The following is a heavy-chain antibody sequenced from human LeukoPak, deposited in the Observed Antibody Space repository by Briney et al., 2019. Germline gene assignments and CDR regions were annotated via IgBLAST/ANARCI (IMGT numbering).Heavy chain of an antibody. D-gene: IGHD3-9*01. CDR3: AREAVVRYPDY. V-gene: IGHV1-18*01. CDR2: ISAYNGNT. Sequence: ASVKVSCKASGYTFTSYGISWVRQAPGQGLEWMGWISAYNGNTNYAQKLQGRVTMATDTSTSSAYMELRSLRSDDTAVYYCAREAVVRYPDYWGQGTLVTVSS. CDR1: GYTFTSYG. J-gene: IGHJ4*02.